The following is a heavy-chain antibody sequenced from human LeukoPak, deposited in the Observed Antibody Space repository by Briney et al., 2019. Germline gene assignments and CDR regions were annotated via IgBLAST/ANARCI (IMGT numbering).Heavy chain of an antibody. CDR1: GFTFSSHW. CDR3: AREGDGGY. D-gene: IGHD3-10*01. CDR2: INSDGSST. V-gene: IGHV3-74*01. J-gene: IGHJ4*02. Sequence: PGGSLRLSCAASGFTFSSHWMHWVRQAPGKGLVWVSRINSDGSSTNYADAVKGRFTVSRDNAKNSLYLQMNSLRAEDTAVYYCAREGDGGYWGQGTLVTVSS.